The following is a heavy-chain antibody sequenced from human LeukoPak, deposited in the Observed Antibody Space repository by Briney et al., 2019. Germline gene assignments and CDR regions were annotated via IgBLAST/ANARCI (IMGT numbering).Heavy chain of an antibody. J-gene: IGHJ4*02. D-gene: IGHD6-13*01. CDR2: IYSGGST. CDR1: GFTVSSNY. V-gene: IGHV3-53*01. CDR3: ARVGQQLVEALDY. Sequence: GGSLRLSCAASGFTVSSNYMSWVRQAPGKGLEWVSVIYSGGSTYYADSVKGRFTISRDNSKNTLYLQINSLRAEDTAVYYCARVGQQLVEALDYWGQGTLVTVSS.